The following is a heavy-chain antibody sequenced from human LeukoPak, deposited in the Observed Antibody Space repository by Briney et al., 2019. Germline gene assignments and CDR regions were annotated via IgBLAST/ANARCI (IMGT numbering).Heavy chain of an antibody. V-gene: IGHV3-30-3*01. CDR3: AKDLTELTLALNC. J-gene: IGHJ4*02. Sequence: GGSLRLSCAASGFTFSTYAMHWVRQGPGKGLEWVAVISYDGSNKYYADSVKGRFTISRDNSKNTLYLQMNSLRVEDMAVYYCAKDLTELTLALNCWGQGTLVTVSS. CDR1: GFTFSTYA. D-gene: IGHD4/OR15-4a*01. CDR2: ISYDGSNK.